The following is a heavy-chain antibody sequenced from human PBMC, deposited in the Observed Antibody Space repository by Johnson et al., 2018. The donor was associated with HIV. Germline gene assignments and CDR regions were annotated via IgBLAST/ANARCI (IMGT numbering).Heavy chain of an antibody. V-gene: IGHV3-30*03. J-gene: IGHJ3*02. CDR3: ARGGVVTAIPHAFDI. Sequence: QVQLVESGGGLVKPGGSLRLSCAASGFTFSRCGMHWVRQAPGKGLEWAAVMSNDGSAKYYAYSVKGRFTISRDNSKNTLYLEMNSRRAEDTAVYYCARGGVVTAIPHAFDIWGQGTMVTVSS. D-gene: IGHD2-21*02. CDR1: GFTFSRCG. CDR2: MSNDGSAK.